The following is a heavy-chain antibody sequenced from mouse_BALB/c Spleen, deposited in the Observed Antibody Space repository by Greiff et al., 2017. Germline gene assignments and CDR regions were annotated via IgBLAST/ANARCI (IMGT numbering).Heavy chain of an antibody. D-gene: IGHD2-10*02. CDR2: IWGDGST. V-gene: IGHV2-6-7*01. CDR3: ARKKYGNYGYAMDY. Sequence: QVQLKESGPGLVAPSQSLSITCTVSGFSLTGYGVNWVRQPPGKGLEWLGMIWGDGSTDYNSALKSRLSISKDNSKSQVFFKMNSLQANDTAIYYCARKKYGNYGYAMDYWGQGTSVTVSS. CDR1: GFSLTGYG. J-gene: IGHJ4*01.